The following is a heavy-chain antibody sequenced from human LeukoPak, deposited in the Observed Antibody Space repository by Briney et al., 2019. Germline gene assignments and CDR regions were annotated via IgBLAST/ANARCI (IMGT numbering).Heavy chain of an antibody. V-gene: IGHV3-30*03. CDR1: GFTFSDYG. D-gene: IGHD2-15*01. CDR2: IAYDGRTD. J-gene: IGHJ4*02. CDR3: ARSRGSCYSCGDY. Sequence: PGGSLRLSCAASGFTFSDYGMHWVRQAPGKGLEWVAVIAYDGRTDYYADSVKGRFTISRDNSKNTLYLQMNSLRAEDTAVYYCARSRGSCYSCGDYWGQGTLVTVSS.